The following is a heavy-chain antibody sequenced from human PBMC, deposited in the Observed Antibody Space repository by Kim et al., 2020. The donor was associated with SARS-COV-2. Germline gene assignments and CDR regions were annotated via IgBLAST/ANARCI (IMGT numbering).Heavy chain of an antibody. CDR1: GGSISSSSYY. J-gene: IGHJ4*02. CDR3: ARLPGATILRFFDY. Sequence: SETLSLTCTVSGGSISSSSYYWGWIRQPPGKGLEWIGSIYYSGSTYYNPSLKSRVTISVDTSKNQFSLKLSSVTAADTAVYYCARLPGATILRFFDYWGQGTLVTVSS. V-gene: IGHV4-39*01. CDR2: IYYSGST. D-gene: IGHD5-12*01.